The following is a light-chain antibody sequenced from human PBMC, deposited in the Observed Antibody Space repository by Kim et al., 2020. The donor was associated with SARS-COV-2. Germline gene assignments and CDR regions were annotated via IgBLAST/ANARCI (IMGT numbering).Light chain of an antibody. V-gene: IGLV2-11*01. J-gene: IGLJ2*01. Sequence: QSALTQPRSVSGSPGQSVTISCTGTTSDVGGYDYVSWYQHHPGKAPKLMIYDVSQRPSGVPDRFSGSKSGNTASLTISGLQAEDEADYYCCSYAGRYAHVVFGGGTQLTVL. CDR3: CSYAGRYAHVV. CDR1: TSDVGGYDY. CDR2: DVS.